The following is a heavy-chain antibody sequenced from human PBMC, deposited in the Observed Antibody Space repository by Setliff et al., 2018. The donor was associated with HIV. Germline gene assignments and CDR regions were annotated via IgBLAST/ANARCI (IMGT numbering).Heavy chain of an antibody. V-gene: IGHV1-46*01. Sequence: ASVKVSCKASGYTFTSFYLHWVRQAPGQGLEWMAIVNPSGGSTSYAQKFQGRVTMTSDTSTSTVYMELSSLRSEDTAVYYCARALYTSLAHFDYLGQGTLVTVSS. CDR3: ARALYTSLAHFDY. D-gene: IGHD4-4*01. J-gene: IGHJ4*02. CDR2: VNPSGGST. CDR1: GYTFTSFY.